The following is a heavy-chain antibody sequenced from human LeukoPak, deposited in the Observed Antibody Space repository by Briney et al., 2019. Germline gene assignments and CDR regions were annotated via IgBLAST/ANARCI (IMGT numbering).Heavy chain of an antibody. Sequence: PSETLSLTCAVYGGXFSGYYCSWIRQPPGKGLEWIGEINHSGSTNYNPSLKSRVTISVDTSKNQFSLKLSSVTAADTAVYYCARGQIVGEDFDYWGQGTLVTVTS. CDR3: ARGQIVGEDFDY. CDR2: INHSGST. D-gene: IGHD2/OR15-2a*01. V-gene: IGHV4-34*01. J-gene: IGHJ4*02. CDR1: GGXFSGYY.